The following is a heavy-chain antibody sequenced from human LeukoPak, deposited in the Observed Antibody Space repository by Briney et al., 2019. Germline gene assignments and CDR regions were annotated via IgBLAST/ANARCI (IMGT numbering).Heavy chain of an antibody. CDR1: GGSISGYY. CDR2: THTSGST. Sequence: PSETLSLTCTVSGGSISGYYWSWIRQPPGKGLEWIGYTHTSGSTSYSPSLKSRVTISVDTSKNQFSLKVSSVTAADTAVYYCASSTWNYGFADYWGQGTLVTVSS. V-gene: IGHV4-4*09. J-gene: IGHJ4*02. D-gene: IGHD1-7*01. CDR3: ASSTWNYGFADY.